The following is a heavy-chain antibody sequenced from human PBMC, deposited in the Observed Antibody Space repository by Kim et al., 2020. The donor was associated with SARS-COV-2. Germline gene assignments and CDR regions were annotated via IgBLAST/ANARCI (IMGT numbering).Heavy chain of an antibody. CDR2: ISRSGSAI. V-gene: IGHV3-48*02. CDR3: ARDRTAFDY. D-gene: IGHD1-1*01. Sequence: GGSQRLSCAVSGLTFSTTDMHWVRQAPGKGLEWIAYISRSGSAIVYADSVKGRFTISRDEAKNSIFLQMNSLRDEDTAVYYCARDRTAFDYWGQGTLVTVSS. CDR1: GLTFSTTD. J-gene: IGHJ4*02.